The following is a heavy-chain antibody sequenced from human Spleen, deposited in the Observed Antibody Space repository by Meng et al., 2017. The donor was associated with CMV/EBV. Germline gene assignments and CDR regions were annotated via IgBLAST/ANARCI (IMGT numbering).Heavy chain of an antibody. Sequence: LSCAASGFTLLLNYMSWVRPAPGKGLVWVSVIYSGGSTYYADSVKGRFTISRDNSKNTLYLQMNSLRAEDTAVYYCARVETGGYFDYWGQGTLVTVSS. CDR2: IYSGGST. V-gene: IGHV3-53*01. D-gene: IGHD3-10*01. CDR1: GFTLLLNY. CDR3: ARVETGGYFDY. J-gene: IGHJ4*02.